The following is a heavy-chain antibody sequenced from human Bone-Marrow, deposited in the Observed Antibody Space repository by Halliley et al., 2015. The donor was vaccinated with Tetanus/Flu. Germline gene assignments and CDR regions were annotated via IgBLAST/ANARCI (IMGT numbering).Heavy chain of an antibody. CDR2: SFSGST. J-gene: IGHJ4*02. CDR3: ARDVYNSNQFAYSFDY. D-gene: IGHD3-22*01. Sequence: SFSGSTYYNPSLKSRITISLDTSKNQISLKLTSVTAADTATYFCARDVYNSNQFAYSFDYWGQGTLVTVSS. V-gene: IGHV4-31*02.